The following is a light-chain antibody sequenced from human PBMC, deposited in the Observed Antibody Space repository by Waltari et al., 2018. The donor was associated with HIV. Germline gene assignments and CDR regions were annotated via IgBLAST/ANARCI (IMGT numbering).Light chain of an antibody. J-gene: IGLJ1*01. CDR3: SSYTSSNTLV. CDR1: SSDIGGYTY. Sequence: QSALTQPASVSGSPGQSITIPCTGTSSDIGGYTYVSWYQHHPGKAPKLMIYEVSNRPSGVSNRFSGSKSGNTASLTISGLQAEDEADYYCSSYTSSNTLVFGTGTKVTVL. V-gene: IGLV2-14*01. CDR2: EVS.